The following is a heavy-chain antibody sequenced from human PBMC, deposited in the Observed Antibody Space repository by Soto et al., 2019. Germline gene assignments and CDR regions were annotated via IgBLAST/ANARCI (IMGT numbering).Heavy chain of an antibody. J-gene: IGHJ4*02. CDR3: GRDRGYSSFDY. Sequence: GGSLILSCTASGFTFSDFWMSWVRQPPGKGLEWVANMKPDGGEINYVDSVRGRFTISRDNAKKSMYLQMDSLRVDDTAVYYCGRDRGYSSFDYWGQGTPVTVSS. CDR1: GFTFSDFW. V-gene: IGHV3-7*03. D-gene: IGHD3-16*02. CDR2: MKPDGGEI.